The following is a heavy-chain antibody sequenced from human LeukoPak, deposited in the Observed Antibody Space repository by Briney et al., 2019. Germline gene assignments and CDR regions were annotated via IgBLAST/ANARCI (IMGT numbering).Heavy chain of an antibody. D-gene: IGHD1-26*01. J-gene: IGHJ4*02. CDR3: AKDIGWELLPPSFDY. V-gene: IGHV3-9*01. CDR2: ISWNSGSI. Sequence: PGRSLRLSCAASGFTFDDYAMHWVRQAPGKGLEWVSGISWNSGSIGYADSVKGRFTISRDNAKNSLYLQMNSQRAEDTALYYCAKDIGWELLPPSFDYWGQGTLVTVSS. CDR1: GFTFDDYA.